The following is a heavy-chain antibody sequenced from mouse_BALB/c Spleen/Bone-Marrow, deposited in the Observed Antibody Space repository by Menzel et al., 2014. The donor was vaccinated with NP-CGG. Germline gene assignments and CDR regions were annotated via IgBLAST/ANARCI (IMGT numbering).Heavy chain of an antibody. Sequence: VQLQQPGPGLVKPGASVKISCKASGYSFTGYFMNWVMQSHGKSLEWIGRINPYNGDTFYNQKFKGKATLTVDKSSSTAHMELRSLASEDSAVYYCARGGLLRAMDYWGQGTSVTVSS. CDR1: GYSFTGYF. CDR2: INPYNGDT. CDR3: ARGGLLRAMDY. V-gene: IGHV1-20*02. J-gene: IGHJ4*01. D-gene: IGHD2-3*01.